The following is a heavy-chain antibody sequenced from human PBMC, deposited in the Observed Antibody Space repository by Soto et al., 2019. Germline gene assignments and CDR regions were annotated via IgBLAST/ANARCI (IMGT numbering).Heavy chain of an antibody. CDR2: INPSGGST. J-gene: IGHJ3*02. D-gene: IGHD3-10*01. V-gene: IGHV1-46*01. CDR3: ATDATHNTPPVDYGSGSYPDAFDI. CDR1: GYTFTSYY. Sequence: ASVKVSCKASGYTFTSYYMHWVRQAPGQGLEWMGIINPSGGSTSYAQKFQGRVTMTRDTSTSTVYMELSSLRSEDTAVYYCATDATHNTPPVDYGSGSYPDAFDIWGQGTMVTVSS.